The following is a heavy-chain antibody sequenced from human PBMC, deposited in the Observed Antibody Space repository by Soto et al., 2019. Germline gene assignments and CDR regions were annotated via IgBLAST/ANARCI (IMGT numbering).Heavy chain of an antibody. CDR1: GYTFTSYY. J-gene: IGHJ1*01. V-gene: IGHV1-46*04. CDR3: ARVGICSGGSCHHEVSE. Sequence: QVQLVQSGAEVKKPGASVKFSCKASGYTFTSYYMHWVRQAPGQGLEWMGIINPSGGSTSYAQKLQGRVTMTKETSTSTVCIELSSVSSEDAAVYYGARVGICSGGSCHHEVSEWGQGTLVNVSS. CDR2: INPSGGST. D-gene: IGHD2-15*01.